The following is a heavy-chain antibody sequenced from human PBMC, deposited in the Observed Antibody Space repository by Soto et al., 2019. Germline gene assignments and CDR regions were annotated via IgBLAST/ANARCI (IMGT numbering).Heavy chain of an antibody. V-gene: IGHV3-23*01. Sequence: GRSLRLSCAAAGFTFSSYAMSWVRQAPGKGLEWVSAISGSGGSTYYADSVKGRFTISRDNSKNTLYLQMNSLRAEDTAVYYCAKEVVVAANLNYYYYGMDVWGQGTTVTGSS. D-gene: IGHD2-15*01. J-gene: IGHJ6*02. CDR2: ISGSGGST. CDR1: GFTFSSYA. CDR3: AKEVVVAANLNYYYYGMDV.